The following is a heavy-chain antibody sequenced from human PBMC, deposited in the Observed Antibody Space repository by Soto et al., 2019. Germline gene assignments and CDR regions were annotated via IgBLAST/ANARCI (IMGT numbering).Heavy chain of an antibody. CDR3: ARGDRGGSGSPASYYFSGLDV. Sequence: EVKVLESGGDLVQPGGSLRLSCVASGFTFSEYAMTWVRQAPGKGLDWVSSVSANGDITYYADSVKGRFTISRDNSNNTLLLQMNSQRAEDTALYYCARGDRGGSGSPASYYFSGLDVWGQGTTVIVSS. CDR2: VSANGDIT. V-gene: IGHV3-23*01. D-gene: IGHD3-10*01. J-gene: IGHJ6*02. CDR1: GFTFSEYA.